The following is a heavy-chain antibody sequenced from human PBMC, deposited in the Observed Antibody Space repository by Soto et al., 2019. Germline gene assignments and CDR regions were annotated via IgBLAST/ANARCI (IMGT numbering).Heavy chain of an antibody. V-gene: IGHV4-59*01. J-gene: IGHJ5*02. D-gene: IGHD6-13*01. CDR1: GGSISSYY. Sequence: SETLSLTYTVSGGSISSYYWSWIRQPPGKGLECIVYIYYSGSTNYNPSLKSRVTISLDTSKNQFSLKLSSVTAADTAVYYCAKSWYGNWFDPWGQGTLVTVSS. CDR3: AKSWYGNWFDP. CDR2: IYYSGST.